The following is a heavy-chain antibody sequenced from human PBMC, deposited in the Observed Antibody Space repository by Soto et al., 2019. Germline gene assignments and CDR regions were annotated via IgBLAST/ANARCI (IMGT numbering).Heavy chain of an antibody. Sequence: QAQVVQSGAEVRKPGSSVKLSCKASEGTFNSYAIAWVRQAPGQGLERMGGISPYYNTLNYAQKFQDRVTITADDSTNTVYMELSSLRSDDTAVYFCASGASRWYPYCFDSWAQGNLVTVSS. V-gene: IGHV1-69*01. D-gene: IGHD6-13*01. CDR3: ASGASRWYPYCFDS. CDR2: ISPYYNTL. J-gene: IGHJ4*02. CDR1: EGTFNSYA.